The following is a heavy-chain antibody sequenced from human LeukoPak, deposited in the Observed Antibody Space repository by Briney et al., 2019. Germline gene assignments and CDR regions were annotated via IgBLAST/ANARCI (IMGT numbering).Heavy chain of an antibody. D-gene: IGHD6-6*01. CDR3: ARGAARPEGVDY. J-gene: IGHJ4*02. V-gene: IGHV4-59*01. CDR2: IYYSGST. CDR1: GGSISSYY. Sequence: SETLSLTCTVSGGSISSYYWSWIRQPPGKGLEWIGYIYYSGSTNYNPSLKSRVTISVDTSKNQFSLELSSVTAADTAVYYCARGAARPEGVDYWGQGTLVTVSS.